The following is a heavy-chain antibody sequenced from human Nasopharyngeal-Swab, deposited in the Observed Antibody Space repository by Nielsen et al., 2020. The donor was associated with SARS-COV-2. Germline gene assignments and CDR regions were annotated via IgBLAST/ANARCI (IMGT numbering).Heavy chain of an antibody. CDR3: AGGMRESSSSPYYYYGMDV. V-gene: IGHV3-30*02. J-gene: IGHJ6*02. Sequence: GESLKISCAASGFTFSSYGMHWVRQAPGKGLEWVAVIRYDGSNKYYADSVKGRFTISRDNSKNTLYLQMNSLRAEDTAVYYCAGGMRESSSSPYYYYGMDVWGQGTTVTVSS. CDR1: GFTFSSYG. D-gene: IGHD6-6*01. CDR2: IRYDGSNK.